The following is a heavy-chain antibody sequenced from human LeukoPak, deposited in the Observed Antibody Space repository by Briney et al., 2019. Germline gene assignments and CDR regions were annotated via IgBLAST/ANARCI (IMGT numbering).Heavy chain of an antibody. Sequence: ASVKVSCKTSGYTFTNYAMNWVRQAPGQGLEWMGWMNTYTGNPTYVQGFTGRFVFSLDTSVSTAYLQINSLKTEDTAIYYCARGEYCRSDSCYSNYFDPWGQGTLVSVSS. D-gene: IGHD2-15*01. CDR2: MNTYTGNP. CDR1: GYTFTNYA. CDR3: ARGEYCRSDSCYSNYFDP. V-gene: IGHV7-4-1*02. J-gene: IGHJ5*02.